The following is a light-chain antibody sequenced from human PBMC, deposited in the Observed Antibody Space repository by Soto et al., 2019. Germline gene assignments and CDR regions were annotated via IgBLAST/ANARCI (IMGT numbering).Light chain of an antibody. CDR2: CIS. V-gene: IGKV3-20*01. Sequence: EIVLTPSPGTLSLAPGERDTLSCRASQRVSSNYLAWYQQKPGQAPTLFIYCISTRATGIPDRFSGSWSGTDFTLTISRLEPEDFEVYYCQQYCSYPLTFGGGTKVEIK. CDR1: QRVSSNY. J-gene: IGKJ4*01. CDR3: QQYCSYPLT.